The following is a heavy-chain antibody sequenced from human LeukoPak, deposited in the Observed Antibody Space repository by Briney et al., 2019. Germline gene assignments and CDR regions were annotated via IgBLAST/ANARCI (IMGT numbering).Heavy chain of an antibody. Sequence: SETLSLTCTASGGSIRSYYWSWIRQPPGKGLEWIGYIHYSGSTNYNPSLKSRVTISVDTSKNQFSLKLSSVTAADTAVYYCARGGYCTTSSYDYWGQGTLVTVSS. V-gene: IGHV4-59*01. CDR2: IHYSGST. D-gene: IGHD5-12*01. CDR3: ARGGYCTTSSYDY. CDR1: GGSIRSYY. J-gene: IGHJ4*02.